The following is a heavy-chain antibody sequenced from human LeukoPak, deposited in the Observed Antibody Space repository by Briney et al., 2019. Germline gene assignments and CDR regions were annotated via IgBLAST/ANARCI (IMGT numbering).Heavy chain of an antibody. J-gene: IGHJ4*02. CDR1: GFTFSSYW. V-gene: IGHV3-7*03. D-gene: IGHD3-10*01. CDR3: ARATMVRAKTGFFDY. Sequence: GGSLRLSCAASGFTFSSYWMSWVRQAPGKGLEWVANIKQDGSEKYYVDSVKGRFTISRDNAKNSLYLQMNSLRAEDTAVYYCARATMVRAKTGFFDYWGQGTLVTVSS. CDR2: IKQDGSEK.